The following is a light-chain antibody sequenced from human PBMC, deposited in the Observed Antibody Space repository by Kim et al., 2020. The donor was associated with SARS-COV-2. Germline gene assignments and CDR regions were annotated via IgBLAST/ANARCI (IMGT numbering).Light chain of an antibody. J-gene: IGKJ1*01. V-gene: IGKV1-5*01. Sequence: SVGDRVTITCRASQSINIWLAWYQQKPGKAPQLLIYDAASLESGVPSRFSGSGSGTEFTLTISRLQPDDFATYYCQQYNSYSQMFGQGTKVDIK. CDR1: QSINIW. CDR3: QQYNSYSQM. CDR2: DAA.